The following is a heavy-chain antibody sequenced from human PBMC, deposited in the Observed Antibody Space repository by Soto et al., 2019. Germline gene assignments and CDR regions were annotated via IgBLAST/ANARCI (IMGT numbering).Heavy chain of an antibody. CDR1: GGSFSRYY. CDR3: AGGGKEQLIRTNNWFDP. CDR2: ITHSGST. J-gene: IGHJ5*02. Sequence: QVQLQQWGAGLLKPSETLSLTCAVYGGSFSRYYWNWIRQPPGKGLECIVEITHSGSTNYNPYLKNRVTISVDRSKSQFSLNLSSVTAADTAVYYCAGGGKEQLIRTNNWFDPWGQGTLVTVSS. V-gene: IGHV4-34*01. D-gene: IGHD2-8*01.